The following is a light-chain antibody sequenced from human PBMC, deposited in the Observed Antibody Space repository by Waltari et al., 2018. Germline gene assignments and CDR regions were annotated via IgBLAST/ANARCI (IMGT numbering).Light chain of an antibody. V-gene: IGLV2-23*01. Sequence: QSALTQPASVSGSPGQSITISCTGTNNDVGSYDLVSWYQQHLGKAPKLVIYGGTKRPSGVSHRFSGSKSGNTASLTISGLQAEDEADYYCSSYAGGGTGVFGGGTKLTVL. CDR3: SSYAGGGTGV. CDR1: NNDVGSYDL. CDR2: GGT. J-gene: IGLJ3*02.